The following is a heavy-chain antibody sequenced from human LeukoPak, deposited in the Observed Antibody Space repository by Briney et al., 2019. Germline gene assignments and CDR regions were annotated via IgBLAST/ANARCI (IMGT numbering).Heavy chain of an antibody. CDR3: ARARGYSGYDDNWFDP. V-gene: IGHV1-18*01. Sequence: ASVKVSCKASGYTFTSYGISWVRPAPGQGLEWMGWISAYNGNTNYAQKLQGRVTMTRDTSTSTVYMELSSLRSEDTAVYYCARARGYSGYDDNWFDPWGQGTLVTVSS. CDR1: GYTFTSYG. D-gene: IGHD5-12*01. CDR2: ISAYNGNT. J-gene: IGHJ5*02.